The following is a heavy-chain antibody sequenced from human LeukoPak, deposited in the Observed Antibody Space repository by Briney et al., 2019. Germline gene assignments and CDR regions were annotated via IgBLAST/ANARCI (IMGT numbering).Heavy chain of an antibody. Sequence: SGTLSLTCAVYGGTFCGYYWNWIRQPPGKGLEWIGVINHSGSTNYNPSLKSRVTISVDTSKNPFSLKLTSVTAADTAGYLSARHPAVYDFGSADYLYMDYRGKGTTVTVSS. CDR3: ARHPAVYDFGSADYLYMDY. CDR1: GGTFCGYY. V-gene: IGHV4-34*01. J-gene: IGHJ6*03. CDR2: INHSGST. D-gene: IGHD3-3*01.